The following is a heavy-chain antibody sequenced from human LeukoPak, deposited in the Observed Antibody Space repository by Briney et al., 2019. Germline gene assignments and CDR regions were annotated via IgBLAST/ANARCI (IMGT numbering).Heavy chain of an antibody. V-gene: IGHV1-18*01. Sequence: ASVNVSCTASGYTFTSYGISWVRQAPGQGLEWMGWISAYNGNTNYAQKLQGRVTMTTDTSTSTAYMELRSLRSDDTAVYYCARFTMVRGVITYYYYYGMDVWGQGTTVTVSS. CDR1: GYTFTSYG. D-gene: IGHD3-10*01. J-gene: IGHJ6*02. CDR2: ISAYNGNT. CDR3: ARFTMVRGVITYYYYYGMDV.